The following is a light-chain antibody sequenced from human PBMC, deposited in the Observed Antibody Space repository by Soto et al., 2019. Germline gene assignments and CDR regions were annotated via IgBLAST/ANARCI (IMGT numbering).Light chain of an antibody. CDR2: DVN. CDR3: CSNAGTYTRG. J-gene: IGLJ1*01. CDR1: SSDVVNYKY. V-gene: IGLV2-11*01. Sequence: QSALTQPRSVSGSPGQSVTMSCTRTSSDVVNYKYVSWYQQHPGKAPKLMIYDVNKRPSGVPYRFSGSKSGNTASLTISGLQAEDEADYYCCSNAGTYTRGFGTGTKVTVL.